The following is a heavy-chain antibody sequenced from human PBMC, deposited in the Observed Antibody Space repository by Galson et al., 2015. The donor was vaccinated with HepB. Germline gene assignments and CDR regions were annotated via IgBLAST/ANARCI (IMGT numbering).Heavy chain of an antibody. CDR2: IYHSGTT. CDR1: GYSISSYYY. CDR3: ARDSSDWAPHWFDP. D-gene: IGHD3-22*01. V-gene: IGHV4-38-2*01. J-gene: IGHJ5*02. Sequence: SETLSLTCDVSGYSISSYYYWGWIRQPPGKGLEWIGSIYHSGTTYYNPSLKSRVTISVDTSKNQFSLKLSSVTAADTAVYYCARDSSDWAPHWFDPWGQGTLVTVSS.